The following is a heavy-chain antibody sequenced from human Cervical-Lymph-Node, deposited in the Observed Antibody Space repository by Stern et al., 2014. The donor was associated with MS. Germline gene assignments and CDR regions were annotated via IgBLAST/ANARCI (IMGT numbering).Heavy chain of an antibody. D-gene: IGHD6-13*01. J-gene: IGHJ4*02. Sequence: QVQLVQSGAEVRKPGSSMKVSCKASGGPFNTFDISWMRQTPGQGLAWVGGITPRLGTTNYARNFQGRVAISEDESATTAYMEMSNLTSEDTALYYCTRHQGGIAAFWGQGTLVTVSS. CDR1: GGPFNTFD. CDR3: TRHQGGIAAF. V-gene: IGHV1-69*01. CDR2: ITPRLGTT.